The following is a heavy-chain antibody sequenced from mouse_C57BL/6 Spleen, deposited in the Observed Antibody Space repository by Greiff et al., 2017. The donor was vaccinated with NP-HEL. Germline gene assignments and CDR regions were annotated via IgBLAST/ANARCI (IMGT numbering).Heavy chain of an antibody. CDR2: IAPETGGT. V-gene: IGHV1-15*01. CDR3: TRYRRDYGSSYFDY. Sequence: QVQLKESGAELVRPGASVTLSCKASGYTFTDYEMHWVKQTPVHGLEWIGAIAPETGGTAYNQKFKGKAILTADKSSSTAYMELRSLTSEDSAVYYCTRYRRDYGSSYFDYWGQGTTLTVSS. D-gene: IGHD1-1*01. CDR1: GYTFTDYE. J-gene: IGHJ2*01.